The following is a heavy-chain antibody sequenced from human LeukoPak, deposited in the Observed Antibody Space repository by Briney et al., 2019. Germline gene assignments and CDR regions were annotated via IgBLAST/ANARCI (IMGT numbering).Heavy chain of an antibody. CDR3: ARHYYGSGSYFDY. J-gene: IGHJ4*02. CDR2: IYYSGST. Sequence: SETLSLTCTVSGGSISSYYWSWIRQPPGKGLEWIGYIYYSGSTNYNPSLKSRVTISVDTSKNQFSLKLSSVTAADTAVYYCARHYYGSGSYFDYWGQGTLVTVSS. CDR1: GGSISSYY. V-gene: IGHV4-59*08. D-gene: IGHD3-10*01.